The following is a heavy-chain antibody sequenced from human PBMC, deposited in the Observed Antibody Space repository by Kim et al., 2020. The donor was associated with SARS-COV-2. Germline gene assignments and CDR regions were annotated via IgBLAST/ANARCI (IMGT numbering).Heavy chain of an antibody. CDR3: ARIYCSGGSCSYFDY. Sequence: SETLSLTCTVSGGSISSGGYYWSWIRQHPGMGLEWFVYIYYSGSTYYNPSLKSRVTISVDTSKNQFSLKLSSVTAAATAVYYCARIYCSGGSCSYFDYWG. CDR1: GGSISSGGYY. CDR2: IYYSGST. V-gene: IGHV4-31*03. D-gene: IGHD2-15*01. J-gene: IGHJ4*01.